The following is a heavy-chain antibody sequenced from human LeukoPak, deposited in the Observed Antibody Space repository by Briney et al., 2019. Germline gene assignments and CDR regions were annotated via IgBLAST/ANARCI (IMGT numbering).Heavy chain of an antibody. CDR2: ISGSGGST. CDR1: GFTFSSYA. Sequence: PGGSLRLSCAASGFTFSSYAMSWVRQAPGKVMEWVSAISGSGGSTYYADSVKGRFTISRDNSKNTLYLQMNSLIAEDTAVYYCAKEATVTPSGPDYWGQGTLVTVSS. CDR3: AKEATVTPSGPDY. D-gene: IGHD4-17*01. V-gene: IGHV3-23*01. J-gene: IGHJ4*02.